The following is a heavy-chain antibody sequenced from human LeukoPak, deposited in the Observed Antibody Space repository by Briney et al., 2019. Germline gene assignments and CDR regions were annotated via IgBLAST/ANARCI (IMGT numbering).Heavy chain of an antibody. D-gene: IGHD3-22*01. CDR3: ARLSDYDVDTSHYMNV. CDR1: GGSISSYY. V-gene: IGHV4-4*07. J-gene: IGHJ6*03. Sequence: PSETLSLTCTVSGGSISSYYWSRIRQPAGKGLEWIGRIYTSGSTNYNPSLKSRVTMSVDTSKNQFSLKLTSVLAADTADYFCARLSDYDVDTSHYMNVWGKGTTVTVSS. CDR2: IYTSGST.